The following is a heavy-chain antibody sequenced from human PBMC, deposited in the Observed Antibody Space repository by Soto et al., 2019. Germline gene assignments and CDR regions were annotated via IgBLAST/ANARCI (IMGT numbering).Heavy chain of an antibody. Sequence: EVQLVESGGGLVQPGGSLRXXCAXSXXXXXSXXMHWVRQAPGKGLVWVSRINSDGSSTSYADSVKGRFTISRDNAKNTLYLQMNSLRAEDTAVYYCVRTSLVVAAATREDYWGQGTLVTVSS. D-gene: IGHD2-15*01. V-gene: IGHV3-74*01. J-gene: IGHJ4*02. CDR3: VRTSLVVAAATREDY. CDR2: INSDGSST. CDR1: XXXXXSXX.